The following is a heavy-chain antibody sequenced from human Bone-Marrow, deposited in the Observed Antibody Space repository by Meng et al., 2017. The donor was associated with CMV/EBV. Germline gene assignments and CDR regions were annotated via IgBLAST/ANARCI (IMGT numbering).Heavy chain of an antibody. V-gene: IGHV3-11*04. Sequence: GESLKISCAASGFTFSDYYMSWIRQAPGKGLEWVSYISSSGSTIYYADSVKGRFTISRDNAKNSLYLLMNSLRAEDTAIYYCARDLQYCIYTTCYGMGYWGQGTLVTVSS. CDR3: ARDLQYCIYTTCYGMGY. D-gene: IGHD2-15*01. J-gene: IGHJ4*02. CDR2: ISSSGSTI. CDR1: GFTFSDYY.